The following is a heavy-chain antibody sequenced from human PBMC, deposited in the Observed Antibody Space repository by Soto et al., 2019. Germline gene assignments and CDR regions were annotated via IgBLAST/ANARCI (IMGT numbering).Heavy chain of an antibody. J-gene: IGHJ4*02. Sequence: SETLSLTCTVSGGSISSGGYYWSWIRQPPGRGLEWIGYIYYSGSTNYNPSLKSRVTISVDTSKNQFSLKLSSVTAADTAVYYCARAEPYCSSTSCYFDYWGQGTLVTVSS. CDR3: ARAEPYCSSTSCYFDY. V-gene: IGHV4-61*08. CDR1: GGSISSGGYY. D-gene: IGHD2-2*01. CDR2: IYYSGST.